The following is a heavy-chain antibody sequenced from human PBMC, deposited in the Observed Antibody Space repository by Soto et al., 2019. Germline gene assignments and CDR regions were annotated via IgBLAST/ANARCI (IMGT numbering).Heavy chain of an antibody. Sequence: PGGSLRLSCAASGFTFSSYGMHWVRQAPGKGLEWVAVISYDGSNKYYADSVKGRFTISRDNSKNTLYLQMNSLRAEDTAVYYCAKDKVGPDRPYYYYGMDVWGQGTTVTVSS. CDR3: AKDKVGPDRPYYYYGMDV. J-gene: IGHJ6*02. CDR2: ISYDGSNK. V-gene: IGHV3-30*18. D-gene: IGHD1-26*01. CDR1: GFTFSSYG.